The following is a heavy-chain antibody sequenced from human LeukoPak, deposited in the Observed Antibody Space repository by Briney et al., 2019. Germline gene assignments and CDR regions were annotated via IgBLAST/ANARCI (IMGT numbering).Heavy chain of an antibody. J-gene: IGHJ4*02. CDR1: GFTFSSYG. D-gene: IGHD3-3*01. Sequence: GGSLRLSCAASGFTFSSYGMHWVRQAPGKGLEWVAAIWYDGSNKYYADSVKGRFTISRDNSKNTLYLQMNSLRAEDTAVYYCANGHRFLEWLLWWGQGTLVTVSS. CDR2: IWYDGSNK. CDR3: ANGHRFLEWLLW. V-gene: IGHV3-30*02.